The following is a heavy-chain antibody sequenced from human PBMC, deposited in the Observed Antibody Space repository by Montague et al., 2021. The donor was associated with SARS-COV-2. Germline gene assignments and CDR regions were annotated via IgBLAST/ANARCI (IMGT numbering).Heavy chain of an antibody. D-gene: IGHD3-3*01. CDR2: IYYSGST. J-gene: IGHJ6*02. CDR1: GGSISSSSYY. V-gene: IGHV4-39*01. Sequence: SETLSLTCTVSGGSISSSSYYWGWIRQPPGKGLEWIGYIYYSGSTXYNPSLKSRVTIFVETSKNQFSLKLSSVTAADTAVYYCARQPTRGITIFGVVTDYGMDVWGQGTTVTVSS. CDR3: ARQPTRGITIFGVVTDYGMDV.